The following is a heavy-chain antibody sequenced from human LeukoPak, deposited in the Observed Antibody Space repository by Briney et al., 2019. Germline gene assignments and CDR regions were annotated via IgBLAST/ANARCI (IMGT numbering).Heavy chain of an antibody. CDR2: IYPGDSDT. V-gene: IGHV5-51*01. J-gene: IGHJ4*02. Sequence: GESLKISCKGSGYSFTSYWIGWVRQMPGKGLEWMGIIYPGDSDTRYSPSFQGQVTISADKSISTAYLQWSSLKASDTAMYYCARRLAYGGYDSYYFDYWGQGTLVTVSS. D-gene: IGHD5-12*01. CDR3: ARRLAYGGYDSYYFDY. CDR1: GYSFTSYW.